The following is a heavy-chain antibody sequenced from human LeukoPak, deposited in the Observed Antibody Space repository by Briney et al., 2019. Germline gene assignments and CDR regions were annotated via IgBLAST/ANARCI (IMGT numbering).Heavy chain of an antibody. CDR1: GFTFSSYG. CDR2: ISYDGSNK. CDR3: AKEWLRTAFDI. J-gene: IGHJ3*02. D-gene: IGHD5-12*01. Sequence: PGGSLRFSCAASGFTFSSYGMHWVRQAPGKGLEWVAVISYDGSNKYYADSVKGRFTISRDNSKNTLYLQMNSLRAEDTAVYYCAKEWLRTAFDIWGQGTMVTVSS. V-gene: IGHV3-30*18.